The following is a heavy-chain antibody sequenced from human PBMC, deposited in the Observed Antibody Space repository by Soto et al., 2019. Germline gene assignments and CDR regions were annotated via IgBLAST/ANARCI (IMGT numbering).Heavy chain of an antibody. CDR2: IYSGGST. CDR3: AREMESSSSEWWFDP. V-gene: IGHV3-66*01. CDR1: GFTVSSNY. Sequence: VQLVESGGGLVQPGGSLRLSCAASGFTVSSNYMSWVRQAPGKGLEWVSVIYSGGSTYYADSVKGRFTISRDNSKNTLYLQMNSLRAEDTAVYYCAREMESSSSEWWFDPWGQGTLVTVSS. J-gene: IGHJ5*02. D-gene: IGHD6-6*01.